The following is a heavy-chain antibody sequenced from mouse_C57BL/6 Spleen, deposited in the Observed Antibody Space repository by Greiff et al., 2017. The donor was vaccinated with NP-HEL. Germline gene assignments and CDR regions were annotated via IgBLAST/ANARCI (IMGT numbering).Heavy chain of an antibody. CDR3: ARAGYYYGSSYAMDY. D-gene: IGHD1-1*01. CDR2: IYPGSGST. V-gene: IGHV1-55*01. J-gene: IGHJ4*01. CDR1: GYTFTSYW. Sequence: QVQLQQSGAELVKPGASVKMSCKASGYTFTSYWITWVKQRPGQGLEWIGDIYPGSGSTNYNEKFKSKATLTVDTSSSTAYMQLSSLTSEDSAVYYCARAGYYYGSSYAMDYWGQGTSVTVSS.